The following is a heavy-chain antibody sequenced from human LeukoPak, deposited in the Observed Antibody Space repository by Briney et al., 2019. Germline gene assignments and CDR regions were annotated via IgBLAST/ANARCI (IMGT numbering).Heavy chain of an antibody. CDR2: IISSVGST. V-gene: IGHV3-23*01. CDR1: GFISTSYA. D-gene: IGHD5-24*01. Sequence: SLSPSCAPSGFISTSYATCWVRHAPGGGLEWVSAIISSVGSTFYTHSVKGRFTISRDNPKNTLYLQMNSLRAEDTAVYDCAKRLQREMSHVSLDYYHYMDVWGKGPTVTVPS. CDR3: AKRLQREMSHVSLDYYHYMDV. J-gene: IGHJ6*03.